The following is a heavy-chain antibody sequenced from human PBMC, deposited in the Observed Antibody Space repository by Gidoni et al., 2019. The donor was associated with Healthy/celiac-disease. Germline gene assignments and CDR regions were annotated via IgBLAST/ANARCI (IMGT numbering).Heavy chain of an antibody. CDR1: GYTFTSYY. J-gene: IGHJ6*02. D-gene: IGHD2-2*01. V-gene: IGHV1-46*01. CDR3: ARAYCSSTSCYPRDYYYYGMDV. Sequence: QVQLVQSGAEVKKPGASVKVSCKASGYTFTSYYMHWVRQAPGQGLEWMGIINPSGGSTSYAQKFQGRVTMTRDTSTSTVYMELSSLRSEDTAVYYCARAYCSSTSCYPRDYYYYGMDVWGQGTTVTVSS. CDR2: INPSGGST.